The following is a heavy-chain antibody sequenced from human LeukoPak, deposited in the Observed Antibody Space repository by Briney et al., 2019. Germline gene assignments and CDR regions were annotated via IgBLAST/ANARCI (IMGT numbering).Heavy chain of an antibody. CDR3: ARDGGAAGADY. CDR1: GGSISSGDYY. CDR2: IYYSGST. D-gene: IGHD6-13*01. V-gene: IGHV4-30-4*01. Sequence: SETLSLTCTVSGGSISSGDYYWSWIRQPPGKGLEWIGYIYYSGSTYYNPSLKSRVTISVDTSKNQFSLKLSSVTAADTAVYYCARDGGAAGADYWGQGTLVTVSS. J-gene: IGHJ4*02.